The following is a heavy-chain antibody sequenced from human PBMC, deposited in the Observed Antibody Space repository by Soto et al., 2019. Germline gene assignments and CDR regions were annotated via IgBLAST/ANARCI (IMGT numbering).Heavy chain of an antibody. V-gene: IGHV2-5*02. D-gene: IGHD3-9*01. CDR2: IYGDDDK. CDR3: AHRGDLLFGY. CDR1: GFSLRTGAVG. J-gene: IGHJ4*02. Sequence: QITLKESGPALVNPTQALTLTCTFSGFSLRTGAVGVGWIRQPPGKALEWLALIYGDDDKRYSPSLKSRLTITKDTSKNQVVLTMTNMDPVDTATYYCAHRGDLLFGYWRQGTLVTVSS.